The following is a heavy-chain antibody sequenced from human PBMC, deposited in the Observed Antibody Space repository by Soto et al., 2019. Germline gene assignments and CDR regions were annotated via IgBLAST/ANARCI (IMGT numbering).Heavy chain of an antibody. J-gene: IGHJ4*02. CDR1: GGSISSSSYY. Sequence: SETLSLTCTVSGGSISSSSYYWGWMRQPPGKGLEWTAYFYNSGSTNYNPSLKSRVTISVDTSKNQFSLKLSSVTAADTAVYYCARMRNILTGYPGRFDYWGQGTLVTVSS. V-gene: IGHV4-39*07. CDR2: FYNSGST. D-gene: IGHD3-9*01. CDR3: ARMRNILTGYPGRFDY.